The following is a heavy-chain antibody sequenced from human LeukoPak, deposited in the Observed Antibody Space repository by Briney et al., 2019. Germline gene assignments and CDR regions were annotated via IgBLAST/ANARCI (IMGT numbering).Heavy chain of an antibody. CDR2: IKKDGSEK. V-gene: IGHV3-7*01. Sequence: GSLRLSCAASGFTFSDYYMSWIRQAPGKGLEWVANIKKDGSEKTYVDSVKGRFTISRDNAKNSLYLQMNSLRAADTAVYYCARDDEGFDYWGQGPLVTVSS. CDR3: ARDDEGFDY. CDR1: GFTFSDYY. J-gene: IGHJ4*02.